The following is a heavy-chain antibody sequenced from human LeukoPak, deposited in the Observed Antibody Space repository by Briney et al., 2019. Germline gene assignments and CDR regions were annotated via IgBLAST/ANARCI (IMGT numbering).Heavy chain of an antibody. D-gene: IGHD6-6*01. CDR3: ARVSAARLGYYFDY. CDR1: GFTFSSYW. J-gene: IGHJ4*02. V-gene: IGHV3-7*01. CDR2: INQDGSDT. Sequence: PGGSLRLSCAASGFTFSSYWMRWVRQARGKGREGVANINQDGSDTSYVDSVKGRFTISTDNANTSLYLQMNSLRAEDTAVYYCARVSAARLGYYFDYWGQGTLVTVSS.